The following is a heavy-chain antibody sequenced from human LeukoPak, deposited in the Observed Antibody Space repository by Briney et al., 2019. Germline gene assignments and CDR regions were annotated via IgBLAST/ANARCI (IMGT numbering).Heavy chain of an antibody. CDR3: ARGHLRYSY. Sequence: PETLSLTCAVYGGSFSGYYWSWIRQPPGKGLEWIGEINHSGSTNYNLSLKSRVTISVDTSKNQFSLKLSSVTAADTAVYYCARGHLRYSYWGQGTLVTVSS. J-gene: IGHJ4*02. V-gene: IGHV4-34*01. CDR2: INHSGST. D-gene: IGHD3-9*01. CDR1: GGSFSGYY.